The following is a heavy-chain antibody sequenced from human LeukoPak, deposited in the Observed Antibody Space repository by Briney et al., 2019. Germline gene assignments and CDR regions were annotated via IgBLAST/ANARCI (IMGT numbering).Heavy chain of an antibody. V-gene: IGHV3-23*01. J-gene: IGHJ4*02. Sequence: GGSLRLSCAGSGFTFSSYAMSWVRQAPGKGLEWVSTISGSGGSTYYADSVKGRFTISRDNSNNTLYLQMNSLRAEDTAVYYCAKSSGSFYNEFDYWGQGTLVTVSS. CDR3: AKSSGSFYNEFDY. D-gene: IGHD3-10*01. CDR1: GFTFSSYA. CDR2: ISGSGGST.